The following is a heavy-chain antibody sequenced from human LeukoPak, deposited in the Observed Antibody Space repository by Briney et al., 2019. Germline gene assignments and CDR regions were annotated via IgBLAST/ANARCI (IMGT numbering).Heavy chain of an antibody. V-gene: IGHV1-69*05. J-gene: IGHJ6*03. CDR1: GGTFSSYA. D-gene: IGHD5-24*01. CDR3: ARGDSYYYYMDV. Sequence: ASVKVSCKASGGTFSSYAISWVRQAPGQGLEWMGRIIPIFGTANYAQKFQGRVTMTRDTSISTAYMELSRLRSDDTAVYYCARGDSYYYYMDVWGKETTVTVSS. CDR2: IIPIFGTA.